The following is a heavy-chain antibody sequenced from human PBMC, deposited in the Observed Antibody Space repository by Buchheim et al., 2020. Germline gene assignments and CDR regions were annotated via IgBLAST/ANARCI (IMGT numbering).Heavy chain of an antibody. Sequence: QVQLVESGGGVVQPGRSLRLSCAASGFTFSSYAMHWVRQAPGKGLEWVAVISYDGSNKYYADSVKGRFTISRDNSKNTLYLQMNSLRAEDTAVYYCARDANIGRLVYGDYVDYFDYWGQGTL. D-gene: IGHD4-17*01. J-gene: IGHJ4*02. CDR2: ISYDGSNK. CDR3: ARDANIGRLVYGDYVDYFDY. V-gene: IGHV3-30*04. CDR1: GFTFSSYA.